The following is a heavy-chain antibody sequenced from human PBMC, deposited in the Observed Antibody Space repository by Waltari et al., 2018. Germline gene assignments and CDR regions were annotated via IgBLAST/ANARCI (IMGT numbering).Heavy chain of an antibody. CDR3: AHSRGSLTRNDAFDI. CDR2: IYWNDDK. V-gene: IGHV2-5*01. CDR1: GLSLSTSGVG. Sequence: QITLKESGPPLVKPTQHLTVTCTSSGLSLSTSGVGVACSRQPPGKALEWLALIYWNDDKRYSPSLKSRLTITKDTSKNQVVLTMTNMDPVDTATYYCAHSRGSLTRNDAFDIWGQGTMVTVSS. D-gene: IGHD1-26*01. J-gene: IGHJ3*02.